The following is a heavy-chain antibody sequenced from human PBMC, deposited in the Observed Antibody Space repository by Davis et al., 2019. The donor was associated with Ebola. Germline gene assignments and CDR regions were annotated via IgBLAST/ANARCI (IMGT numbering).Heavy chain of an antibody. CDR3: SKAGTTVMHLFFDY. Sequence: PGGSLRLSCAASGFTFSSYAMSWVRQAPGKGLEWVSAISGSGGSKYYADSVKGRFTISRDNSKNTLYLQMNSLRAEDTAVYYCSKAGTTVMHLFFDYWGQGTLVTVSS. J-gene: IGHJ4*02. D-gene: IGHD4-17*01. CDR1: GFTFSSYA. V-gene: IGHV3-23*01. CDR2: ISGSGGSK.